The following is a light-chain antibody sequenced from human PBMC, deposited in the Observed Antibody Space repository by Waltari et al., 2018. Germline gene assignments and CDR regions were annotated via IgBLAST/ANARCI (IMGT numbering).Light chain of an antibody. Sequence: EIVMTQSPATLSVSPGERATLSCRASQSVSSSLAWYQQKPGRAPRLLIYGASTRATGIPGRFSGSGSGTEFTLTINSLQSEDSAVYYCQQYKNWPPMYTFGQGTKLEIK. CDR2: GAS. J-gene: IGKJ2*01. CDR3: QQYKNWPPMYT. V-gene: IGKV3-15*01. CDR1: QSVSSS.